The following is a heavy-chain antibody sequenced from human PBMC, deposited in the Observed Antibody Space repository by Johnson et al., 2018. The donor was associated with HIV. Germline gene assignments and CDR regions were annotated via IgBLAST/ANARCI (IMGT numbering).Heavy chain of an antibody. CDR3: ARAFGEKAFDI. Sequence: QVQLVESGGGVVQPGGSLRLSCATSGFTFSSYAMHWVRQAPGKGLEWVAVISYDGSNKYYADSVKGRFTISRDNSKNTLYLQMNSLRAEDTAVYYCARAFGEKAFDIWGQGTMLTVSS. CDR2: ISYDGSNK. D-gene: IGHD3-10*01. J-gene: IGHJ3*02. V-gene: IGHV3-30-3*01. CDR1: GFTFSSYA.